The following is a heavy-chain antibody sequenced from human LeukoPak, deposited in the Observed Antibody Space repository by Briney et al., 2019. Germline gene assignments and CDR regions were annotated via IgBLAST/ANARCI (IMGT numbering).Heavy chain of an antibody. Sequence: PSETLSLTCTVSGGSISSSSYYWGWIRQPPGKGLEWIGYIYYSGSTNYNPSLKSRVTISVDTSKNQFSLKLSSVTAADTAVYYCARVSPYGDYSVDYWGQGTLVTVSS. CDR2: IYYSGST. CDR3: ARVSPYGDYSVDY. D-gene: IGHD4-17*01. V-gene: IGHV4-61*05. J-gene: IGHJ4*02. CDR1: GGSISSSSYY.